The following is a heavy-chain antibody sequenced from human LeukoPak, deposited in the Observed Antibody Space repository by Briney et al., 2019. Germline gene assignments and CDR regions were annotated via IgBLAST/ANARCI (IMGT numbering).Heavy chain of an antibody. J-gene: IGHJ4*02. CDR2: ISSSSSYI. V-gene: IGHV3-21*01. CDR3: GRDRSSVVAGIGY. Sequence: GGSLRLSCAASGFTFSTYSMNWVRQAPGKGLEWVSYISSSSSYIYYADSVKGRFTISRDNAKDSLYLQMNSLRAEDTAVYYCGRDRSSVVAGIGYWGQGTLVTVSS. CDR1: GFTFSTYS. D-gene: IGHD6-19*01.